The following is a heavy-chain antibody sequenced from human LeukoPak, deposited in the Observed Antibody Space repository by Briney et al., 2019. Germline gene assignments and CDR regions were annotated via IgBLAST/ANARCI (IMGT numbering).Heavy chain of an antibody. CDR1: GFTSSSYG. Sequence: GGSLRLSCAASGFTSSSYGVHWVRQAPGKGLEWVAVISYDGSNKYYADSVKGRFTISRDNSKHTLYLQMNSLKTEDTAVYYCTTPSILYYYDSSGYEYFQHWGQGTLVTVSS. J-gene: IGHJ1*01. CDR3: TTPSILYYYDSSGYEYFQH. D-gene: IGHD3-22*01. CDR2: ISYDGSNK. V-gene: IGHV3-30*03.